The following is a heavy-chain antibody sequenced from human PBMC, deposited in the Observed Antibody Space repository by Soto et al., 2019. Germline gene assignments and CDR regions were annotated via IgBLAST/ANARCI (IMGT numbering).Heavy chain of an antibody. D-gene: IGHD3-3*01. V-gene: IGHV4-61*01. J-gene: IGHJ3*02. CDR2: IYYSGST. Sequence: LSLTCTVSGGSVSSGSYYWSWIRQPPGKGLEWIGYIYYSGSTNYNPSLKSRVTISVDTSKNQFSLKLSSVTAADTAVYYCARVGFTYYDFWSGRTAGDAFDIWGQGTMVTVSS. CDR1: GGSVSSGSYY. CDR3: ARVGFTYYDFWSGRTAGDAFDI.